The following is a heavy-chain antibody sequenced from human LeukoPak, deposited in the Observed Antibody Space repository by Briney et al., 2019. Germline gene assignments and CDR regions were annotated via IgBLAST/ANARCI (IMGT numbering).Heavy chain of an antibody. CDR2: IRRRSEYI. CDR1: GFTFSSYS. CDR3: AREIYGSGTHPFDY. D-gene: IGHD3-10*01. J-gene: IGHJ4*02. Sequence: GGSLRLSCAPSGFTFSSYSMNWVRHAHGKGLEWLSAIRRRSEYIYYADSVKGRFTASTHNAENSLYLQMSSLRAEDTAVYYCAREIYGSGTHPFDYWGQGTLVTVSS. V-gene: IGHV3-21*01.